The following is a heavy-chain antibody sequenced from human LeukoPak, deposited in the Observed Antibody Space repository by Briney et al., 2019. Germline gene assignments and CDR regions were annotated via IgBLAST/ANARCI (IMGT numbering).Heavy chain of an antibody. Sequence: SSETLSLTCTVSGGSISSYYWSWIRQPPGKGLEWIGYIYYSGSTNYNPSLKSRVTISVDTSKNQFSLKLSSVTAADTAVYYCARVQCDYGDPDWYFDLWGRGTLVTVTS. J-gene: IGHJ2*01. CDR3: ARVQCDYGDPDWYFDL. CDR2: IYYSGST. V-gene: IGHV4-59*01. D-gene: IGHD4-17*01. CDR1: GGSISSYY.